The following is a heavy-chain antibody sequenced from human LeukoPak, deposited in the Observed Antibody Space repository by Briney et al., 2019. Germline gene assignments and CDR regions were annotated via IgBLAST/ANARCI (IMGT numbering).Heavy chain of an antibody. Sequence: SETLSLTCTVSGYSISSGYYWGWIRQPPGKGLEWIGSIYHSGSTYYNPSLKSRVTISVDTSKNQFSLKLSSVTAADTAVYYCAREAADGYCSSTSCYGVVEYWGQGTLVTVSS. CDR1: GYSISSGYY. CDR2: IYHSGST. V-gene: IGHV4-38-2*02. D-gene: IGHD2-2*03. J-gene: IGHJ4*02. CDR3: AREAADGYCSSTSCYGVVEY.